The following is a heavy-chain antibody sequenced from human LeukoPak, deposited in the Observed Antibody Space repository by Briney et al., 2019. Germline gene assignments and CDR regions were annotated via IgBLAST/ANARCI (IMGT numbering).Heavy chain of an antibody. J-gene: IGHJ3*02. D-gene: IGHD3-16*02. Sequence: SETLSLTCTVSGASISSSPYYWGWIRQSPGKGLEWIGSISYSGTTYYNPSLKSRVTISVDTSKNQFSLKLSSVTAADTAVYYCARGFPDYDYVWGSYRPRDDAFDIWGQGTMVTVSS. CDR1: GASISSSPYY. CDR2: ISYSGTT. V-gene: IGHV4-39*01. CDR3: ARGFPDYDYVWGSYRPRDDAFDI.